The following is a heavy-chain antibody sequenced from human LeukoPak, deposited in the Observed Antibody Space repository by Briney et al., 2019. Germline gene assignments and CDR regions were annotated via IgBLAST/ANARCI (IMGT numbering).Heavy chain of an antibody. CDR1: GFTFSSFG. CDR2: IWYDGINK. Sequence: GGSLRLSCAASGFTFSSFGMHWVRQAPGKGLEWVAVIWYDGINKNYADSVKGRFTISRDNSKNTLYLQMNSLRAEDTAVYYCARGKVLYAAFDYWGQGTLVTVSS. V-gene: IGHV3-33*01. D-gene: IGHD2-2*02. J-gene: IGHJ4*02. CDR3: ARGKVLYAAFDY.